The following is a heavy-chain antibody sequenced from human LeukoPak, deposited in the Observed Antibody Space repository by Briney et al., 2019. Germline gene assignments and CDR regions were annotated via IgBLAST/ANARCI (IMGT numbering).Heavy chain of an antibody. CDR2: ISSSGSTV. V-gene: IGHV3-48*03. CDR3: ARDVLRTGAFDV. J-gene: IGHJ3*01. D-gene: IGHD2/OR15-2a*01. Sequence: GGSLRLSCAASGFTFSSYEINWVRQAPGKGLEWVSYISSSGSTVYYADSVQGRFTISRDNAKNSLYLQMNSLRAEDTAVYYCARDVLRTGAFDVWGQGTVVTVSS. CDR1: GFTFSSYE.